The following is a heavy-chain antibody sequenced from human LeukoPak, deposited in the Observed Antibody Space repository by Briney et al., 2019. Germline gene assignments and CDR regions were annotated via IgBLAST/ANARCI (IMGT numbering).Heavy chain of an antibody. J-gene: IGHJ3*02. D-gene: IGHD2-2*01. CDR3: AAADPSSSASRSSNAFDI. CDR1: GFTFTSSA. Sequence: GASVKVSCKASGFTFTSSAMQWVRQARGQRLEWIGWIVVGSGNTNYAQKFQERVTITRDMSTSTAYMELSSLRSGDTAVYYCAAADPSSSASRSSNAFDIWGQGTMVTVSS. CDR2: IVVGSGNT. V-gene: IGHV1-58*02.